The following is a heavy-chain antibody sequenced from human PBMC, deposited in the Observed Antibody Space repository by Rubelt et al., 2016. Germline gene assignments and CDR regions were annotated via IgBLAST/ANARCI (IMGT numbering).Heavy chain of an antibody. Sequence: DGSNKYYADSVKGRFTISRDNSKNTLYLQMNSLRAEDTAVYYCARDYGDLYYFDYWGQGTLVTVSS. D-gene: IGHD4-17*01. J-gene: IGHJ4*02. V-gene: IGHV3-33*01. CDR3: ARDYGDLYYFDY. CDR2: DGSNK.